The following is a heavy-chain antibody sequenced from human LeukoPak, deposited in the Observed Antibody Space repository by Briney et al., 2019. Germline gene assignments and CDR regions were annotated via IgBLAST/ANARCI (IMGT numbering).Heavy chain of an antibody. CDR2: INHSGST. V-gene: IGHV4-34*01. D-gene: IGHD3-10*01. CDR1: GGSFSGYC. CDR3: ARGSPYYYGSGSYYRFDY. J-gene: IGHJ4*02. Sequence: SETLSLTCAVYGGSFSGYCWSWIRQPPGKGLEWIGEINHSGSTNYNPSLKSRVTISVDTSKNQFSLKLSSVTAADTAVYYCARGSPYYYGSGSYYRFDYWGQGTLVTVSS.